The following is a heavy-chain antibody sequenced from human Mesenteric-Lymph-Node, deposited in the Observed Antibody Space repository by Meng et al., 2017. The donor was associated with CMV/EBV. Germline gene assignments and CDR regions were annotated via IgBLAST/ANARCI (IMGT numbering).Heavy chain of an antibody. V-gene: IGHV4-39*01. Sequence: QLQLQESGPGLVKPSETLSITRTVSGGSISSSSYYWGWNRQPPGKGLEWIGSIYYSGSTYYNPSLKSRVTISVDTSKNQFSLKLSSVTAADTAVYYCARPHYYGSGSSPWFDPWGQGTLVTVSS. CDR1: GGSISSSSYY. D-gene: IGHD3-10*01. CDR3: ARPHYYGSGSSPWFDP. J-gene: IGHJ5*02. CDR2: IYYSGST.